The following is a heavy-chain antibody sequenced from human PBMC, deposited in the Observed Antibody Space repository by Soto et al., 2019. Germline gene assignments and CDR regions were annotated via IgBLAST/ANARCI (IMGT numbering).Heavy chain of an antibody. CDR2: IYYSGST. D-gene: IGHD1-26*01. CDR1: GGSISSYY. V-gene: IGHV4-59*08. Sequence: SETLSLTCTVSGGSISSYYWSWIRQPPGKGLEWIGYIYYSGSTNYNPSLKSRVTISVDTSKNQFSLKLSSVTAADTAVYYWARHQGGYGGFSFXYWGQGTLVTVSS. CDR3: ARHQGGYGGFSFXY. J-gene: IGHJ4*02.